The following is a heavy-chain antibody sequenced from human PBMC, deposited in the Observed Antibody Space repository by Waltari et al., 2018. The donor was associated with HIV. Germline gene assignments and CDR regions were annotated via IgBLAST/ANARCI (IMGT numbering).Heavy chain of an antibody. V-gene: IGHV3-23*01. CDR1: GFTFSNYG. CDR2: ISGSGGST. J-gene: IGHJ6*02. D-gene: IGHD6-13*01. CDR3: VKEHQYSHSWYSYYGMDV. Sequence: EVQVLESGGALVQPGGSLGLSCGAYGFTFSNYGLGWVRQAPGKGLEWVSTISGSGGSTYYADSVKGRFTVSRDNSKNTLYLQMNSLRAEDTAVYFCVKEHQYSHSWYSYYGMDVWGQGTTVTVSS.